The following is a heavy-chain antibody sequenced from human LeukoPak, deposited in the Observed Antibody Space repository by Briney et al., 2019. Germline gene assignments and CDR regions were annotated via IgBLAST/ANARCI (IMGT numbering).Heavy chain of an antibody. CDR2: IYPGDSDT. CDR1: GYYFTNYW. CDR3: ARTLSTDTNGLLYFGY. Sequence: GESLKISCMASGYYFTNYWIGWVRQMPGKGLEWMGIIYPGDSDTRYSPSFQGQVTISADKSLNTAYLQWNSLKASDTAMYFCARTLSTDTNGLLYFGYWGQGTLVTVSS. V-gene: IGHV5-51*03. J-gene: IGHJ4*02. D-gene: IGHD6-19*01.